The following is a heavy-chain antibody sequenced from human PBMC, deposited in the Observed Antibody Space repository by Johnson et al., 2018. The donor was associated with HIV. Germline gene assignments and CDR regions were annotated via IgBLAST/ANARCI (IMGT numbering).Heavy chain of an antibody. J-gene: IGHJ3*02. Sequence: QVQLVESGGGVVQPGRSLRLSCSASGFSFNDYAMHWVRQAPGKGLEWVAVISYDGSNKYYADSVKGRFTISRDNSKNTLYLQMNSLRAEDTTVYYCAKDRRQSSWELLDDAFDIWGQGTMVTVSS. CDR3: AKDRRQSSWELLDDAFDI. CDR2: ISYDGSNK. CDR1: GFSFNDYA. D-gene: IGHD1-26*01. V-gene: IGHV3-30-3*01.